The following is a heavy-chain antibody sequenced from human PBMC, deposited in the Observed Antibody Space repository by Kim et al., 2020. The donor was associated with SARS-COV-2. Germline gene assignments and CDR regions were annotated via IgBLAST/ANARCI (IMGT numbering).Heavy chain of an antibody. Sequence: GGSLRLSCAASGFTFSSYAMSWVRQAPGKGLEWVSGISGSGGSTYYADSVKGRFTISRDNSKNSLYLQMNSLRAEDTAVYYCAKDWAVAGTSWVNWFDPWGQGTLVTVSS. D-gene: IGHD6-19*01. V-gene: IGHV3-23*01. CDR2: ISGSGGST. J-gene: IGHJ5*02. CDR1: GFTFSSYA. CDR3: AKDWAVAGTSWVNWFDP.